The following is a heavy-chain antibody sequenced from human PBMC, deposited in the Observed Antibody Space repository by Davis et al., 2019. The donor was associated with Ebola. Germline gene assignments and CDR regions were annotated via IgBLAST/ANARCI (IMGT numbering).Heavy chain of an antibody. D-gene: IGHD3-10*01. CDR3: AREVVLWFGESTYYMDV. V-gene: IGHV5-10-1*01. Sequence: GESLKISCKGSGYSFTSYWISWVRQMPGKGLEWMGRIDPSDSYTNYSPSFQGHVTISADKSISTAYLQWSSLKASDTAMYYCAREVVLWFGESTYYMDVWGKGTTVTVSS. CDR1: GYSFTSYW. J-gene: IGHJ6*03. CDR2: IDPSDSYT.